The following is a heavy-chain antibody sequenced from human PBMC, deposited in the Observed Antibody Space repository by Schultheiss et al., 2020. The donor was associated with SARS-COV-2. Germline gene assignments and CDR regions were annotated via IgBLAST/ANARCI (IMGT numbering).Heavy chain of an antibody. V-gene: IGHV3-33*01. J-gene: IGHJ4*02. CDR1: GFTFSSYG. D-gene: IGHD4-17*01. CDR3: AREVLGYGRQFDY. Sequence: GGSLRLSCAASGFTFSSYGMHWVRQAPGKGLEWVAVIWYDGSNKYYADSVKGRFTISRDNSKNTLYLQMNSLRAEDTAVYYCAREVLGYGRQFDYWGQGTLVTVSS. CDR2: IWYDGSNK.